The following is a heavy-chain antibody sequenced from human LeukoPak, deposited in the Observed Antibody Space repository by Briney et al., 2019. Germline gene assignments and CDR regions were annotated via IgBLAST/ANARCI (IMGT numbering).Heavy chain of an antibody. Sequence: PGGSLRLSCAASGFTFDDYAMHWVRQAPGKGLEWVSGISWNSGSIGYADSVKGRFTISRDNAKNSLYLQMNSLRAEDMALYYCAKGYCSSTSCPMGDYWGQGTLVTVSS. D-gene: IGHD2-2*01. CDR1: GFTFDDYA. CDR3: AKGYCSSTSCPMGDY. V-gene: IGHV3-9*03. J-gene: IGHJ4*02. CDR2: ISWNSGSI.